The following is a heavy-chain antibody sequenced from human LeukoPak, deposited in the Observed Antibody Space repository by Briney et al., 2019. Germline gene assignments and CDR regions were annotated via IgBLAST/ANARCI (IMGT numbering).Heavy chain of an antibody. CDR2: IYSGGST. J-gene: IGHJ4*02. CDR3: ARDTGATYDY. V-gene: IGHV3-53*01. CDR1: GFTVSSNY. D-gene: IGHD1-26*01. Sequence: AGGSLRPSCAASGFTVSSNYMSWVRQAPGKGLEWVSVIYSGGSTYYADSVKGRFTISRDNSKNTLYLQMNSLRAEDTAMYYCARDTGATYDYWGQGTLVTVSS.